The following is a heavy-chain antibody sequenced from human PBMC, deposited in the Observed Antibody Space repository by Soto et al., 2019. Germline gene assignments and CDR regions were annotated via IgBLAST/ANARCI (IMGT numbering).Heavy chain of an antibody. Sequence: GGSLRLSCAASGFTFSSYGMHWVRQAPGKGLEWVAVISYDGSNKYYADSVKGRFTISRDNSKNTLYLQMNSLRAEDTAVYYCAKKRREFWGYFDYWGQGTLVTVSS. CDR2: ISYDGSNK. CDR3: AKKRREFWGYFDY. V-gene: IGHV3-30*18. D-gene: IGHD3-16*01. J-gene: IGHJ4*02. CDR1: GFTFSSYG.